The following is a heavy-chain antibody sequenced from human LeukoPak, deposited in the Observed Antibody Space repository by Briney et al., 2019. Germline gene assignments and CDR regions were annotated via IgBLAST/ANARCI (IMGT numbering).Heavy chain of an antibody. CDR1: GYSFTYYW. D-gene: IGHD1-26*01. Sequence: GASLQISFQGSGYSFTYYWIAWVRQMPGKGLEWMGIIYPGDSNTRYSPSFQGQVTISADKSISTAYLQWSSLKASDTAIYYCARYTVGGSYYYGTDVWGQGTTVTVSS. CDR2: IYPGDSNT. J-gene: IGHJ6*02. CDR3: ARYTVGGSYYYGTDV. V-gene: IGHV5-51*01.